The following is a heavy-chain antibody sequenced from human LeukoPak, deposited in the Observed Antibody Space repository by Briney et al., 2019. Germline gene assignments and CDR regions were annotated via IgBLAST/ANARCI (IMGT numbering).Heavy chain of an antibody. D-gene: IGHD5-24*01. Sequence: ASVKVSCKASGGTFSSYAISWVRQAAGQGLEWMGGIIPIFGTANYAQKFQGRVTITTDESTSTAYMELSSLRSEDTAVYYCARRSTERWLQRRGIDAFDIWGQGTMVTVSS. CDR3: ARRSTERWLQRRGIDAFDI. J-gene: IGHJ3*02. CDR2: IIPIFGTA. CDR1: GGTFSSYA. V-gene: IGHV1-69*05.